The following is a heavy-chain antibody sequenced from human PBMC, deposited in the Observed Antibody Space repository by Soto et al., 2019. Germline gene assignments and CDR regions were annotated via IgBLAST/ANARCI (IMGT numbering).Heavy chain of an antibody. CDR3: AHYTTDTYFDV. CDR2: LYWDDTR. J-gene: IGHJ6*04. D-gene: IGHD1-1*01. Sequence: QITLEESRPTLVKPTQTLTLTCSFSGFSLYTRGVGVGWIRQPPGKALEWLALLYWDDTRRYNPSLKNSLTIAKDTSENQVVLTMTNMEPVDTGTYFCAHYTTDTYFDVWGKGTTVTVSS. V-gene: IGHV2-5*02. CDR1: GFSLYTRGVG.